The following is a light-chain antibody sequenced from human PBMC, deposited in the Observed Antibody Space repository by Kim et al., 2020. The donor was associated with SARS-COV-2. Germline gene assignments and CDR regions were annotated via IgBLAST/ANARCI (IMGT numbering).Light chain of an antibody. V-gene: IGLV3-1*01. Sequence: VSPGQTARITCSGDKLGDKFACWYQQKPGQSPVLVIYQDSKRPSGIPERFSGSNSGNTATLTISGTQAMDEADYYCQAWDSSTVVFGGGTQLTVL. J-gene: IGLJ2*01. CDR2: QDS. CDR1: KLGDKF. CDR3: QAWDSSTVV.